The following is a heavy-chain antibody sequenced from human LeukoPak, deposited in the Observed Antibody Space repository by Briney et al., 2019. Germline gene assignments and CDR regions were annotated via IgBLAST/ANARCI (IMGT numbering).Heavy chain of an antibody. D-gene: IGHD6-13*01. V-gene: IGHV3-23*01. J-gene: IGHJ4*02. CDR2: ISGSGDST. CDR3: AKTRPLDSSSWSHGDY. Sequence: PGGSLRLSCAASGLTFSNYAMSWVRQAPGKGLEWVSAISGSGDSTYYGDSVKGRFTISRDNSKNTLYLQINSLRAEDTAVYYCAKTRPLDSSSWSHGDYWGQGTLVTVSS. CDR1: GLTFSNYA.